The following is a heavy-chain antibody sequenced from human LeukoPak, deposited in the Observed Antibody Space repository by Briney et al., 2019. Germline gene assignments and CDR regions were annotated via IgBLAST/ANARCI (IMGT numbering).Heavy chain of an antibody. J-gene: IGHJ5*02. Sequence: ASVKVSCKASGYTFTGYYMHWVRQAPGQGLEWMGWINPNSGGTNYAQKLQGRVTMTTDTSTSTAYMELSSLRSEDTAVYYCARSSQGNWFDPWGQGTLVTVSS. CDR3: ARSSQGNWFDP. CDR2: INPNSGGT. CDR1: GYTFTGYY. V-gene: IGHV1-2*02. D-gene: IGHD6-13*01.